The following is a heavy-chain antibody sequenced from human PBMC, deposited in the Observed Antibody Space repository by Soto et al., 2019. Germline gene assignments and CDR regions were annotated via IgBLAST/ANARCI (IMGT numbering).Heavy chain of an antibody. CDR1: GGTFSSYA. CDR3: ARGGGLPNPRRVEFYFDY. J-gene: IGHJ4*02. Sequence: GASVKVCCKASGGTFSSYAISWVRQAPGQGLEWMGGIIPIFGTANYAQKFQGRVTITADESTSTAYMELSSLRSEDTAVYYCARGGGLPNPRRVEFYFDYWGQGTLVPVSS. CDR2: IIPIFGTA. V-gene: IGHV1-69*13. D-gene: IGHD1-26*01.